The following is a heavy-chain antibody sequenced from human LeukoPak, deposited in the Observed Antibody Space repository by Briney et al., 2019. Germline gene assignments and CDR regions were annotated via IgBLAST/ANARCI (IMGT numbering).Heavy chain of an antibody. V-gene: IGHV3-30*01. D-gene: IGHD3-22*01. CDR2: LSHDGGSE. CDR3: ARAHSSGRLNGAFDL. J-gene: IGHJ3*01. CDR1: GLNFMSYA. Sequence: PGGCLRLSCVASGLNFMSYAVHWVRQAPGKGLHWVAGLSHDGGSEYYAGSVRGRFSISTDNSKSTVYLQMNTLRPEDTAVYYCARAHSSGRLNGAFDLWGQATTVSVSS.